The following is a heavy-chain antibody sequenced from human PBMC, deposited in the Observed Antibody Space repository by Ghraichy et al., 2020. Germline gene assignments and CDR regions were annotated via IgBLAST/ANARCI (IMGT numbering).Heavy chain of an antibody. CDR3: ARHRADYCSGGSCYPRYYYMDV. Sequence: GQSLNISCKGSGYSFTSYWIGWVRQMPGKGLEWMGIIYPGDSDTRSSPSFQGQVTISADKSISTAYLQWSSLKASDTAMYYCARHRADYCSGGSCYPRYYYMDVWGKGTTVTVSS. D-gene: IGHD2-15*01. J-gene: IGHJ6*03. V-gene: IGHV5-51*01. CDR2: IYPGDSDT. CDR1: GYSFTSYW.